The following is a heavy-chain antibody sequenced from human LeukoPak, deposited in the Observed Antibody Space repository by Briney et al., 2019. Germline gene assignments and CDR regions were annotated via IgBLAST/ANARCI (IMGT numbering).Heavy chain of an antibody. Sequence: SETLSLTCTVSCASINSYYWSWIRQPPGKGLEWLGYIYYSGITNYNPSLKSRVTISVDTSRNQFSLKLSSVTAADTAVYYCARGMTTVTHWGQGTLVTVSS. CDR3: ARGMTTVTH. V-gene: IGHV4-59*08. CDR2: IYYSGIT. D-gene: IGHD4-11*01. CDR1: CASINSYY. J-gene: IGHJ4*02.